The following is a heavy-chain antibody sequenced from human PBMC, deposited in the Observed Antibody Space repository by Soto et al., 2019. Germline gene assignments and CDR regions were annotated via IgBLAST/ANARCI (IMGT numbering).Heavy chain of an antibody. D-gene: IGHD1-1*01. CDR3: SPFSAMDVWKYFDP. V-gene: IGHV1-69*06. CDR2: FIPIFGTA. J-gene: IGHJ5*02. CDR1: GGTFSSYA. Sequence: QVQLVQSGAEVKKPVSSVKVSCKASGGTFSSYAITWVRQAPGQGLEWMGGFIPIFGTANYAQNFQGRVTLTAYKSKSTASMELCSLTSEDTADYYCSPFSAMDVWKYFDPWGQVTLVTVAS.